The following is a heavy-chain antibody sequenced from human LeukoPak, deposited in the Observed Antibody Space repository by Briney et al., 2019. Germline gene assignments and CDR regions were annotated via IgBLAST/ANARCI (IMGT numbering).Heavy chain of an antibody. CDR3: ARKGCSSTSCYTSRYYYYMDV. CDR1: GGSFSGYY. J-gene: IGHJ6*03. CDR2: INHSGST. V-gene: IGHV4-34*01. Sequence: SETLSLTCAVYGGSFSGYYWSWIRQLPGKGLEWIGEINHSGSTNYNPSLKSRVTISVDTSKNQFSLKLSSVTAADTAVYYCARKGCSSTSCYTSRYYYYMDVWGKGTTVTVSS. D-gene: IGHD2-2*02.